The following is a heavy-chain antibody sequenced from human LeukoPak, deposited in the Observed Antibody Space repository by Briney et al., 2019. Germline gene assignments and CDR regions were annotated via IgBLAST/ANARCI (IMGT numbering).Heavy chain of an antibody. CDR2: INIDGSST. D-gene: IGHD2-15*01. V-gene: IGHV3-74*01. CDR3: ARGGGSIAYY. Sequence: PGGSLRLSCAASGFTFSSYWMHWVRQAPGKGLVWVSRINIDGSSTSYADSVKGRFTISRDNAKNTLYLQMNSLRVEDTAVYYCARGGGSIAYYWGQGTLVTVSS. J-gene: IGHJ4*02. CDR1: GFTFSSYW.